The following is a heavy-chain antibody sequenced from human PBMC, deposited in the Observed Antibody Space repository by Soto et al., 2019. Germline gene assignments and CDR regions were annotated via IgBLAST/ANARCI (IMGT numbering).Heavy chain of an antibody. D-gene: IGHD4-17*01. CDR3: AVYGYGVSSSAY. Sequence: GGSLRLSCAVSGLTFRNDWLNWVRQAPGKGLEWVANINQDGSERYYVDSVRGRFTISRDNVENSLYLQLNSLRPEDTAVYYYAVYGYGVSSSAYWGQGTLVTVSS. J-gene: IGHJ4*02. CDR2: INQDGSER. CDR1: GLTFRNDW. V-gene: IGHV3-7*03.